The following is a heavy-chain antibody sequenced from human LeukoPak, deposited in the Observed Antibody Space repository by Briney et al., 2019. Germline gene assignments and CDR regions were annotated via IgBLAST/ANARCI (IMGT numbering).Heavy chain of an antibody. Sequence: ASVKVSCKASGYTFTKYGISWVRQAPGQGLEWMGWISGYNGNTDYAQKLQGRVTTTTDTFTSTAYMELRSLTSDDTAVYYCVRDGDQRVGDAFDIWGQGTMVTVSS. D-gene: IGHD3-10*01. CDR1: GYTFTKYG. CDR3: VRDGDQRVGDAFDI. J-gene: IGHJ3*02. CDR2: ISGYNGNT. V-gene: IGHV1-18*01.